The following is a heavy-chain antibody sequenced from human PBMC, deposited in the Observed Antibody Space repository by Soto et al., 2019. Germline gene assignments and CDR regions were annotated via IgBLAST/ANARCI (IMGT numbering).Heavy chain of an antibody. D-gene: IGHD1-26*01. CDR2: GHHSGST. J-gene: IGHJ4*02. V-gene: IGHV4-34*01. Sequence: QVQLQQWGAGLLKPSETLSLTCAVYGGSFTGHYWSWIRQSPGKGLEWIGEGHHSGSTNYNPSLKSRVTMSTDTSKNHFSLELDSVTAADTAVYYCTRGQYFGAMTYEGADVKEPNFDYWGQGTRVTVSS. CDR1: GGSFTGHY. CDR3: TRGQYFGAMTYEGADVKEPNFDY.